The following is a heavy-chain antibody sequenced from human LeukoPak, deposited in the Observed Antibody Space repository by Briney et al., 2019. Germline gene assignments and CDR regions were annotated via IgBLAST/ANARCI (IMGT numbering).Heavy chain of an antibody. Sequence: GGSLRLSCEVSGFTFSSYEMNWVRQAPGMGLEWVSYISSSGSTIYYADSVKGRFTISRDNAKNSLYLQMNSLRAEDTAVYYCAGSFDWSHFDYWGQGTLVSVSS. J-gene: IGHJ4*02. CDR3: AGSFDWSHFDY. CDR2: ISSSGSTI. D-gene: IGHD3-9*01. CDR1: GFTFSSYE. V-gene: IGHV3-48*03.